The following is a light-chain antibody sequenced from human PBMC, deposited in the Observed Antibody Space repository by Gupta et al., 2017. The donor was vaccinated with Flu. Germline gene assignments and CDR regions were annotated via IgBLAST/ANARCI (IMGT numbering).Light chain of an antibody. J-gene: IGLJ1*01. CDR2: DVT. Sequence: QSAPTQPRSVTGYPGQSDTSSCTGTSNDVGGYKRVSSYEQRTGKAPTLILYDVTERTPGVPDRFSGSEALNTTSLTISGRQEDEEDDYYFSSHACSGTWVFGTGTTVTVL. CDR1: SNDVGGYKR. V-gene: IGLV2-11*01. CDR3: SSHACSGTWV.